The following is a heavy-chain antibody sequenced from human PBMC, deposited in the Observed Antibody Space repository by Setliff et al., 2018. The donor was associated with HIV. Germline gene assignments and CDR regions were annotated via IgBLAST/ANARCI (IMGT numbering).Heavy chain of an antibody. V-gene: IGHV3-7*03. CDR3: ARWPREVAEMGGAFDS. D-gene: IGHD3-16*01. CDR2: IKQDGSQK. CDR1: GFSFSSYW. Sequence: QPGGSLRLSCAASGFSFSSYWMSWVRQAPGKGLEWVANIKQDGSQKSYVDSVKGRFTISRDNAKNSVYLQMNSLRVEDTAVYYCARWPREVAEMGGAFDSWGQGTMVTVSS. J-gene: IGHJ3*02.